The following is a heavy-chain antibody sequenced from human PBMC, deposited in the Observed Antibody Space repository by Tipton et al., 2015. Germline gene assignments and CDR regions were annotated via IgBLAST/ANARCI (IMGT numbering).Heavy chain of an antibody. CDR1: GFIFSRYA. V-gene: IGHV3-30*18. CDR2: ISFDGSNE. J-gene: IGHJ6*02. D-gene: IGHD2-21*02. CDR3: AKARRDHYYYYGMDV. Sequence: RSLRLSCAASGFIFSRYAMHWVRQAPGKGLQWVAIISFDGSNEDYVDSVKGRFTISRDNSKNTLSLQMNSLRAEDTAVYYCAKARRDHYYYYGMDVWGQGTTVTVSS.